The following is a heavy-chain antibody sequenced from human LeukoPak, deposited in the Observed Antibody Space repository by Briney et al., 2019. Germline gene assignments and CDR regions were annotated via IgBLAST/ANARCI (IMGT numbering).Heavy chain of an antibody. CDR1: GGSISSSSYY. D-gene: IGHD1-14*01. Sequence: SETLSLTCTVSGGSISSSSYYWGWIRQPPGKGLERIGSIYYSGSTYYNPSLKSRVTISVDTSKNQFSLKLSSVTAADTAVYYCARVPKDGPPGGYYYYYMDVWGKGTTVTISS. CDR2: IYYSGST. J-gene: IGHJ6*03. V-gene: IGHV4-39*07. CDR3: ARVPKDGPPGGYYYYYMDV.